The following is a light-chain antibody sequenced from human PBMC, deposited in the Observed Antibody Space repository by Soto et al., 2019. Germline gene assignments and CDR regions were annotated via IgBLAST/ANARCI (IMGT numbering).Light chain of an antibody. CDR3: QQYNSS. Sequence: DIPMTQSPSTLSASVGDRVTITCRASQSISSWLAWYQQKPGKAPKLLIYDASSLESGVPSRFSGSGSGTEFTLTISSLQPDDFATYYCQQYNSSFGPGTKVDIK. V-gene: IGKV1-5*01. J-gene: IGKJ3*01. CDR1: QSISSW. CDR2: DAS.